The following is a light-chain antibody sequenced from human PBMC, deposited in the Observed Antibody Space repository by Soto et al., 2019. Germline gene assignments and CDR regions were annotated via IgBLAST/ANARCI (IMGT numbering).Light chain of an antibody. CDR1: QSVSSS. Sequence: ETVLTQSPATLSVSPGDRATLPCRASQSVSSSLAWYQQKPGQAPRLLIYGSSTRAAGIPARFSGSGSGTDFTLTISSLQSEDFAVYYCQQYSNWPPITFGQGTRLEIK. CDR3: QQYSNWPPIT. CDR2: GSS. J-gene: IGKJ5*01. V-gene: IGKV3D-15*01.